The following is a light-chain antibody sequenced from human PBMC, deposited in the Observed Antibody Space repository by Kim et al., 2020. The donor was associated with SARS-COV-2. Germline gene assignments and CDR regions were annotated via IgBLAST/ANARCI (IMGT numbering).Light chain of an antibody. J-gene: IGKJ2*01. V-gene: IGKV1-12*01. CDR1: QDINHW. Sequence: DIQMTQSPSSVSASIGDRVTITCRASQDINHWLAWYQQRPGEAPRLLIYAATNLQGGVPSRFSGSASGTDFTLTISSLQPEDFASYYCQQADRFPYTFGQGTKLEI. CDR3: QQADRFPYT. CDR2: AAT.